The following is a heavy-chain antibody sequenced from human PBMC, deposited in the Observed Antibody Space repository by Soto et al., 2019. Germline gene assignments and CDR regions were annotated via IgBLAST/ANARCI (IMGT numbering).Heavy chain of an antibody. V-gene: IGHV1-3*01. Sequence: ASVKVSCKASGYTFTSYAMHWVRQAPGQRLEWMGWINAGNGNTKYSQKFQGRVTITRDTSASTAYMELSSLRSEDTAVYYCARDANYDFWSGYYHYYGMDVWGQGTTVTVSS. D-gene: IGHD3-3*01. CDR1: GYTFTSYA. CDR3: ARDANYDFWSGYYHYYGMDV. J-gene: IGHJ6*02. CDR2: INAGNGNT.